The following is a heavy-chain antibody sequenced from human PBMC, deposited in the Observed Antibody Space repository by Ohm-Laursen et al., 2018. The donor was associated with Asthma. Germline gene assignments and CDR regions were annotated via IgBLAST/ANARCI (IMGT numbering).Heavy chain of an antibody. CDR2: IKPDGSEK. D-gene: IGHD2-15*01. CDR3: AYETWWRFVN. CDR1: GFTFSRSY. V-gene: IGHV3-7*01. Sequence: SLRLSCTASGFTFSRSYMTWVRQAPGKGLESVAKIKPDGSEKYYGDSVKGRFTISRDNAKNSLYLQMNSLRPEDTGVYYCAYETWWRFVNWGQGVLVTVSS. J-gene: IGHJ4*02.